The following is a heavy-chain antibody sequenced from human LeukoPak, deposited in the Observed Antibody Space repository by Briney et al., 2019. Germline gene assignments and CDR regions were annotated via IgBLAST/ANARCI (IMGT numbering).Heavy chain of an antibody. CDR3: AVKPGYTGSWGTLDS. CDR2: IYPGDSDT. V-gene: IGHV5-51*01. D-gene: IGHD1-26*01. CDR1: GYSFTNYW. J-gene: IGHJ4*02. Sequence: GESLKISCKGSGYSFTNYWIGWVRQMPGKGLEWMGSIYPGDSDTRYSPSFQGQVTISADKSTSTAYVQWSSLKASDSAMYYCAVKPGYTGSWGTLDSWGQGTLVAV.